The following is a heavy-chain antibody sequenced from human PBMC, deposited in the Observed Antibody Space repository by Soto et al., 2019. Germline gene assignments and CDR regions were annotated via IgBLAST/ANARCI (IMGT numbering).Heavy chain of an antibody. V-gene: IGHV3-15*07. CDR2: IKSKTDGGTT. Sequence: GGSLRLSCAASGFTFSNAWMNWVRQAPGKGLEWVGRIKSKTDGGTTDYAAPVKGRFTISRDDSKNTLYLQMNSLKTEDTAVYYCTTEKGSYYYDSSGYRRSFDYWGQGSLVTVSS. D-gene: IGHD3-22*01. CDR1: GFTFSNAW. CDR3: TTEKGSYYYDSSGYRRSFDY. J-gene: IGHJ4*02.